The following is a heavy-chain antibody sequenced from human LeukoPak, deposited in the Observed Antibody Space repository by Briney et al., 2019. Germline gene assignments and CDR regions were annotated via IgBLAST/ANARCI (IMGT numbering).Heavy chain of an antibody. CDR1: GGTFSSYA. CDR3: ARDTRNDYGSGSL. V-gene: IGHV1-18*01. Sequence: ASVKVSCKASGGTFSSYAISWVRQAPGQGLEWMGWISAYNGNTNYAQKLQGRVTMTTDTSTSTAYMELRSLRSDDTAVYYCARDTRNDYGSGSLWGQGTLVTVSS. D-gene: IGHD3-10*01. J-gene: IGHJ4*02. CDR2: ISAYNGNT.